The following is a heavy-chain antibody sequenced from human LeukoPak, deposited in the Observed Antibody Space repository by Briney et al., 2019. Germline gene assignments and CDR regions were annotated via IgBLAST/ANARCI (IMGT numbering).Heavy chain of an antibody. CDR3: AKDRYSNYVNAFDI. J-gene: IGHJ3*02. D-gene: IGHD4-11*01. V-gene: IGHV3-30*02. CDR1: GFTFSSYG. CDR2: IRYDGSNK. Sequence: GGSLRLSCAASGFTFSSYGMHWVRQAPGKGLEWVAFIRYDGSNKYYADSVKGRFTISRDNSKNTLYLQMNSLRAGDTAVYYCAKDRYSNYVNAFDIWGQGTMVTVSS.